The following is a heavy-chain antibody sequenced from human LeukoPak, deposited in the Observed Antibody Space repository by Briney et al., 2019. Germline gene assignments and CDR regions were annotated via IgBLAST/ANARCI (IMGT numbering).Heavy chain of an antibody. J-gene: IGHJ4*02. CDR1: GYSFTSNY. V-gene: IGHV1-18*04. D-gene: IGHD6-19*01. CDR2: ISAYNGNT. Sequence: ASVKVSCKVSGYSFTSNYIHWVRQAPGQGLEWMGWISAYNGNTNYAQKLQGRVTMTTDTSTSTAFMELRNLRSDDTAVYYCAGGPRSSGWYFFDYWGQGTLVTVSS. CDR3: AGGPRSSGWYFFDY.